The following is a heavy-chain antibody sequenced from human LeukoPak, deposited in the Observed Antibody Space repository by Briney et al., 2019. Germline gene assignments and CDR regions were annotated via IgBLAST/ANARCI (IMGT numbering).Heavy chain of an antibody. V-gene: IGHV1-3*03. D-gene: IGHD2-15*01. J-gene: IGHJ3*02. CDR1: GFTFSSYA. Sequence: GGSLRLSCAASGFTFSSYAMHWVRQAPGQRLEWMGWINAGNGNTKYSQEFQGRVTITRDTSASTAYMELSRLRSEDMAVYYCARSAGVFGSGDGAFDIWGQGTMVTVSS. CDR2: INAGNGNT. CDR3: ARSAGVFGSGDGAFDI.